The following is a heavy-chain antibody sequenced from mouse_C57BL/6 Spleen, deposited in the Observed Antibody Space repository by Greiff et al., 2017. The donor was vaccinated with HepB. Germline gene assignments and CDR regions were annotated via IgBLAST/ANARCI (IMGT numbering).Heavy chain of an antibody. J-gene: IGHJ3*01. D-gene: IGHD3-2*02. Sequence: QVQLQQPGAELVMPGASVKLSCKASGYTFTSYWMHWVKQRPGQGLEWIGEIDPSDSYTNYNQKFKGKSTLTVDKSSSTAYMQLSSLTSEDSAVYYCARSGSSGPRFAYWGQGTLVTVSA. CDR3: ARSGSSGPRFAY. CDR2: IDPSDSYT. CDR1: GYTFTSYW. V-gene: IGHV1-69*01.